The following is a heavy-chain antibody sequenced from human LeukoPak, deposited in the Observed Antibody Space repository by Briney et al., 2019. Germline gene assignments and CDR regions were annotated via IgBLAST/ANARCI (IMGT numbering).Heavy chain of an antibody. CDR1: GFTFSSYA. Sequence: PGGSLRLSCAASGFTFSSYAMSWVRQASGKGLEWVSAISGSGGSTYYADSVKGRFTISRDNSKNTLYLQMNSLRAEDTAVYYCAKSHRYFDWLSGGDYWGQGTLVTVSS. CDR2: ISGSGGST. CDR3: AKSHRYFDWLSGGDY. D-gene: IGHD3-9*01. V-gene: IGHV3-23*01. J-gene: IGHJ4*02.